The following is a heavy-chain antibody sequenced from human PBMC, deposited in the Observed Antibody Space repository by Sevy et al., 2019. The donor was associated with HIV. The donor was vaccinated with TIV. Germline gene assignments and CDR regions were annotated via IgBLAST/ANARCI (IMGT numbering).Heavy chain of an antibody. CDR1: GYTFTGYY. D-gene: IGHD3-22*01. CDR3: VRPKVSHYDSSGYYEDYFDY. V-gene: IGHV1-2*06. J-gene: IGHJ4*02. Sequence: ASVKVSCKASGYTFTGYYMHWVRQAPGQGLEWMGRINPNSGGTNYAQKFQGRVTMTRDTSISTAYMELSRLRSDDTAVYYCVRPKVSHYDSSGYYEDYFDYWGQGTLVTVSS. CDR2: INPNSGGT.